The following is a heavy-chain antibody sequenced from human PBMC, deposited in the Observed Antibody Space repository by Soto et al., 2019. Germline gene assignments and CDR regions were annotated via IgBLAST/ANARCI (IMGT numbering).Heavy chain of an antibody. CDR2: ISYDGSNK. CDR3: WRGPGLWSYFEV. V-gene: IGHV3-30*03. J-gene: IGHJ4*02. Sequence: GSLRLSCAASGFTFSSYGMHWVRQAPGKGLEWVAVISYDGSNKYYADSVKGRFTISRDNSKNTVYLQMNGLRADDTAIYYCWRGPGLWSYFEVWGQGVQVT. D-gene: IGHD3-10*01. CDR1: GFTFSSYG.